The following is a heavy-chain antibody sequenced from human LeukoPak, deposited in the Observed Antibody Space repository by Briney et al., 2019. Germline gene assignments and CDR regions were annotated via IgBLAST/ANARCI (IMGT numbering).Heavy chain of an antibody. Sequence: SETLSLTCTVSGGSISGYYLNWIRQPPGKGLEWIGYISTSGNTNYNPSLKSRVTILVDTSRNQFSLRLSSVTSADTAVYYCARRAGREQLIPYSLDYWGQGTLVTVSS. V-gene: IGHV4-4*09. J-gene: IGHJ4*02. CDR3: ARRAGREQLIPYSLDY. CDR2: ISTSGNT. D-gene: IGHD6-13*01. CDR1: GGSISGYY.